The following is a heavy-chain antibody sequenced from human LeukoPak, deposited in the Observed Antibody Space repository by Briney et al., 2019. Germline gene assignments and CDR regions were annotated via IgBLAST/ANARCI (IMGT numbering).Heavy chain of an antibody. D-gene: IGHD1-1*01. CDR3: ATTLDWSYFDC. CDR2: ISGSGGST. CDR1: GFTFSIYA. J-gene: IGHJ4*02. V-gene: IGHV3-23*01. Sequence: PGGSLRLSCAASGFTFSIYAMSWVRQAPGKGLEWVSGISGSGGSTYYADSVKGRFTISRDNSKNTLFLQMNSLRADDTAVYYYATTLDWSYFDCWGQGTLVTVSS.